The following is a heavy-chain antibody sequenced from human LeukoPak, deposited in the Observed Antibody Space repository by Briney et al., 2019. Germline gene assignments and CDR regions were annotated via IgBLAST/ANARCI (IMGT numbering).Heavy chain of an antibody. D-gene: IGHD1-26*01. CDR3: ARSYRGGYSP. CDR1: GYSIKSGDY. Sequence: SETLSLTCSVSGYSIKSGDYWGWIRQPPGKGLEWIGSIYHSGSTYRNPSLKSRVTFSVDTSKNQFSLKVTSVTAADTAVYYCARSYRGGYSPWGQGTLVTVSS. V-gene: IGHV4-38-2*02. J-gene: IGHJ5*02. CDR2: IYHSGST.